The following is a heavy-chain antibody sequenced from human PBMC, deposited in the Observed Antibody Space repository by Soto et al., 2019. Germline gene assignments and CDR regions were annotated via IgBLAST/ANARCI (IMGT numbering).Heavy chain of an antibody. J-gene: IGHJ4*02. Sequence: SETLSLTCAVSGYSISSGYYWGWIRQPPGKGLEWIGSIYHSGSTYYNPSLKGRVTISVDTSKNQFSLKLSSVTAADTAVYYCARLPPGDYYFDYWGQGTLVTVSS. CDR1: GYSISSGYY. D-gene: IGHD2-21*02. V-gene: IGHV4-38-2*01. CDR2: IYHSGST. CDR3: ARLPPGDYYFDY.